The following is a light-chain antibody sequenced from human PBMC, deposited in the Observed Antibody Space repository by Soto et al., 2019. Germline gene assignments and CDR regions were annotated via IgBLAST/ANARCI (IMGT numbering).Light chain of an antibody. CDR1: SSNIGAGYD. J-gene: IGLJ1*01. CDR3: QSYDRSLSGYV. CDR2: ANG. V-gene: IGLV1-40*01. Sequence: QSALAQQPSVSGAPGQRVTISCTGSSSNIGAGYDVHWYQQLPGTAPKLLIYANGNRPSGVPDRFSGSKSGTSASLAITGLQAEDEADYYCQSYDRSLSGYVLGTGTKVTVL.